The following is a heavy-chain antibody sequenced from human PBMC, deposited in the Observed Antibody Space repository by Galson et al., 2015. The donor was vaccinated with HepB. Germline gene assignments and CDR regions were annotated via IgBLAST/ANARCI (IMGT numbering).Heavy chain of an antibody. Sequence: SLRLSCAASGFRFRNYLMSWVRQAPGKGLEWVSGTSGSVGSTYYADSVKGRFTISRDNSKNTLYLQMNSLRVEDTAVYYCAKDQFEGYDTSGLFDSWGQGTLVTVSS. J-gene: IGHJ4*02. CDR3: AKDQFEGYDTSGLFDS. CDR1: GFRFRNYL. D-gene: IGHD3-22*01. CDR2: TSGSVGST. V-gene: IGHV3-23*01.